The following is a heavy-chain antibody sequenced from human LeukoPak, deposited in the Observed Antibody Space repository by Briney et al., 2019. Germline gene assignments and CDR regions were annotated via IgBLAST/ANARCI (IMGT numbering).Heavy chain of an antibody. CDR3: ARSRYGGGFYYMDV. V-gene: IGHV3-7*01. CDR1: GFTFGDYA. J-gene: IGHJ6*03. D-gene: IGHD3-10*01. CDR2: IKQDGSEK. Sequence: GGSLRLSCTASGFTFGDYAMSWVRQAPGKGLEWVANIKQDGSEKYYVDSVKGRFTISRDNAKNSLYLQMNSLRAEDTAVYYCARSRYGGGFYYMDVWGKGTTVTISS.